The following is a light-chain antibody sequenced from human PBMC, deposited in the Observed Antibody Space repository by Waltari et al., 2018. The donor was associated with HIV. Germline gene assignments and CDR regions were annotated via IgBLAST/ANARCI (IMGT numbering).Light chain of an antibody. CDR1: SSDVGGYNY. Sequence: QSALTQPRSVSGSPGQAVTISCTGTSSDVGGYNYVFWYQQHPGKAPKLIISDVSQRPSGVPDRFSGSKSANTASLTISGLQAEDEADYYCCSYAGSYTYVLFGGGTQLTVL. V-gene: IGLV2-11*01. CDR2: DVS. CDR3: CSYAGSYTYVL. J-gene: IGLJ2*01.